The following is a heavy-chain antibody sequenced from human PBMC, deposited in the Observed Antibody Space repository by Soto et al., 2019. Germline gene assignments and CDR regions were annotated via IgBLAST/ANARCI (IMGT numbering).Heavy chain of an antibody. J-gene: IGHJ5*02. D-gene: IGHD4-17*01. Sequence: SETLSLTCTVSGGSISSGDHYWGWIRQPPGKGLEWIGYIYNSGNTYYNASLKSRVTISVDTSKNQFSLKLSSVTAADTAVYYCARASTTATTDWFDPWGQGTLVTVSS. CDR3: ARASTTATTDWFDP. CDR2: IYNSGNT. CDR1: GGSISSGDHY. V-gene: IGHV4-30-4*01.